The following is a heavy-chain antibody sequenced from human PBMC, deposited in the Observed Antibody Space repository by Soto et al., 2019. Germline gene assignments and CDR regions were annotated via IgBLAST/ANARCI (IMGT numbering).Heavy chain of an antibody. CDR3: ARAGGLGAVAADY. D-gene: IGHD6-19*01. CDR1: GGSISSGGYS. J-gene: IGHJ4*02. CDR2: IYHSGST. V-gene: IGHV4-30-2*01. Sequence: QLQLQESGSGLVKPSQTLSLTCAVSGGSISSGGYSWSWIRQPPGKGLEWIGYIYHSGSTYYNPSLNGRVTISVDRSKTQFSLKLSSVTAADTAVYYCARAGGLGAVAADYWGQGTLVTVSS.